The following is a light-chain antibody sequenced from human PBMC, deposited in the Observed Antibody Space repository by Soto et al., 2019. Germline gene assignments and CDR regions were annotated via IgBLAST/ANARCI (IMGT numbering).Light chain of an antibody. V-gene: IGKV1-8*01. J-gene: IGKJ1*01. CDR2: AAS. CDR1: QGISSY. Sequence: IQMTQSPSSLSASVGDRVTITCRASQGISSYLAWYQQKPGKAPKLLIYAASTLQSGVPSRFSGSGSGTDFTLTISCLQSEDFATYYCQQYYSYPQTFGQGTKVDIK. CDR3: QQYYSYPQT.